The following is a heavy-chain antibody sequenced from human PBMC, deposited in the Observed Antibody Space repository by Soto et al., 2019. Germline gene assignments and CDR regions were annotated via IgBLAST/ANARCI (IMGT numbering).Heavy chain of an antibody. J-gene: IGHJ4*02. D-gene: IGHD5-18*01. CDR1: GFTVSSNY. CDR2: IYSGGTT. V-gene: IGHV3-53*01. Sequence: GGSLRLSCAASGFTVSSNYMSWVRQAPGKGLEWVSIIYSGGTTYYADSVKGRFTISRDNSKNTLYLQMNSLTAEDTAVYYCARGGRGTARADYWGKGTLVTVPS. CDR3: ARGGRGTARADY.